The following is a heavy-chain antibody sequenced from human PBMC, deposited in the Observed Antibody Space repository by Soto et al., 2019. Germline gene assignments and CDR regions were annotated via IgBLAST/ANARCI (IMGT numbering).Heavy chain of an antibody. D-gene: IGHD4-17*01. V-gene: IGHV4-4*02. CDR2: IHHGGST. Sequence: KTSETLSLTCAVSGGSLSSSNWWTWVRQPPGGGLEWIGEIHHGGSTNYNPSLNSRVTISVDKSKNQFSLRLRSVTAADTAVYYCARDPSHEYGGNPDAYDIWGQGTMVTVSS. CDR3: ARDPSHEYGGNPDAYDI. CDR1: GGSLSSSNW. J-gene: IGHJ3*02.